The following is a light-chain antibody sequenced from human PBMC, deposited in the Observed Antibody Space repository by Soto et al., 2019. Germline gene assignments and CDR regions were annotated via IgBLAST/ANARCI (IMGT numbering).Light chain of an antibody. CDR3: QQRSVWPPSIT. V-gene: IGKV3-11*01. Sequence: EVVLTQSPATLSLSPGERATLSCRASQSVSSSLAWYQQKPGQAPRLLIFDASTRATGIPARFSGSGSDTDFTLTISSLEPEDFAVYYCQQRSVWPPSITFGQGTRLEIK. J-gene: IGKJ5*01. CDR2: DAS. CDR1: QSVSSS.